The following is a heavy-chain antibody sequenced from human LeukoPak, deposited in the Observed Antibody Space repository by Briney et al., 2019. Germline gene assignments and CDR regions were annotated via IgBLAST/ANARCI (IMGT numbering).Heavy chain of an antibody. J-gene: IGHJ4*02. CDR3: AKDAAGPEY. D-gene: IGHD6-13*01. CDR1: GLTFSDCS. Sequence: SGGSLRLSCAASGLTFSDCSMTWVCQAPGKGLFWVSGISAGGGSTYYADSVKGRFTISRDNSRNTLYLQMNSLRAEDTAVYYCAKDAAGPEYWGQGTLVTVSS. V-gene: IGHV3-23*01. CDR2: ISAGGGST.